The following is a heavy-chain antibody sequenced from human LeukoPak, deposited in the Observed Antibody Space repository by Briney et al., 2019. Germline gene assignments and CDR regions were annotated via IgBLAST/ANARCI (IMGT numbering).Heavy chain of an antibody. Sequence: PGRSLRLSCAASGFTFESYSMHWVRQAPGKGLEWVSRIKWDGDTTNYADSVKGRFTISRDNAKNSLYLQMNSLRAEDTAIYYCARCDDSGGYWGGYFSYWGPGNLGPLSS. J-gene: IGHJ4*01. V-gene: IGHV3-74*01. D-gene: IGHD3-22*01. CDR3: ARCDDSGGYWGGYFSY. CDR1: GFTFESYS. CDR2: IKWDGDTT.